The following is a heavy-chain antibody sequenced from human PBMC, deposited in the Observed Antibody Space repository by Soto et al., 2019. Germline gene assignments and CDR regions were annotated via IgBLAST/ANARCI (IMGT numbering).Heavy chain of an antibody. D-gene: IGHD3-16*01. CDR3: AKVGGILRLNAFDS. V-gene: IGHV3-23*01. CDR2: ISANGRST. Sequence: GGSLRLSCKVSGFTFSNYAMTWVRQAPGKGLEYVSGISANGRSTSYADSVKGRFTISRDDSTNTLFLQTTSLRTEDTAIYYCAKVGGILRLNAFDSWGQGTLVTVSS. J-gene: IGHJ4*02. CDR1: GFTFSNYA.